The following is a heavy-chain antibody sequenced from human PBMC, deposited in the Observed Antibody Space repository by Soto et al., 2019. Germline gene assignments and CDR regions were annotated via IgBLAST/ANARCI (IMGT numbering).Heavy chain of an antibody. CDR3: ARTPRGYYDSSGYSDY. CDR2: INPNSGGT. D-gene: IGHD3-22*01. V-gene: IGHV1-2*02. Sequence: ASVKVSCKVSGYTFTGYYMHWVRQAPGQGLEWMGWINPNSGGTNYAQKFQGRVTMTRDTSISTAYMELSRLRSDDTAVYYCARTPRGYYDSSGYSDYWGQGTLVTVSS. J-gene: IGHJ4*02. CDR1: GYTFTGYY.